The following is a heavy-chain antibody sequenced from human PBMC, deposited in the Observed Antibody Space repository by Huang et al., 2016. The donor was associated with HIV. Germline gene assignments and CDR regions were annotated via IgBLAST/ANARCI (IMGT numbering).Heavy chain of an antibody. J-gene: IGHJ3*01. V-gene: IGHV4-39*01. D-gene: IGHD3-16*01. CDR1: GGSVNSGYYY. CDR3: ARLPFDYVWGTQRQTALDELDV. CDR2: GFYGGNT. Sequence: QLQLQESGPGLVRPSETLSLTCSVSGGSVNSGYYYWGWIRQPPGKGLEWIASGFYGGNTVYNPSLKSRVSMSVDTSKKRFSLNLSSVTAADTAVYFGARLPFDYVWGTQRQTALDELDVWGQGTMVTVSS.